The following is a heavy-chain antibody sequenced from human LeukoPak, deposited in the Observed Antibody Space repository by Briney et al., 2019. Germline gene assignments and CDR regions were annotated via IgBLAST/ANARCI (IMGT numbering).Heavy chain of an antibody. V-gene: IGHV4-59*08. Sequence: SETLSLTCTVSGGSISSYYWPWIRQAPGKGLEWIEYVYYSVSTNYNPYHKSRVSISQDTSKNQVSLKLSSVTAADTAVYYCARQESGPYHYMDVWGEGTTVTVSS. CDR1: GGSISSYY. J-gene: IGHJ6*03. CDR3: ARQESGPYHYMDV. CDR2: VYYSVST. D-gene: IGHD3-3*01.